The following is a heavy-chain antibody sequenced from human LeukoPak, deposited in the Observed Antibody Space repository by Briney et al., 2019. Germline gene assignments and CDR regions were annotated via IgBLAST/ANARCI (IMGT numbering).Heavy chain of an antibody. CDR2: IHDDGIVT. CDR1: GFTFTAYA. V-gene: IGHV3-7*01. D-gene: IGHD3-16*01. Sequence: GGSLRLSCAASGFTFTAYAMSWFRQTPEKGLEWVANIHDDGIVTHYVDSVKGRFTISRDNARNSVNLQLNSLRVEDTALYYCARGRGWVDHWGQGTLVAVSS. J-gene: IGHJ4*02. CDR3: ARGRGWVDH.